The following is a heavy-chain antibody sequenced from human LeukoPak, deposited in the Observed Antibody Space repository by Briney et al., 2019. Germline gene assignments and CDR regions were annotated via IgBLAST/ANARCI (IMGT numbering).Heavy chain of an antibody. Sequence: GRSLRLSCAASGFTFSSYGMHWVRQAPGKGLEWVAVISYDGSNKYYADSVKGRFTISRDNSRNMLYLQMNSLRAEDTAVYYCAKDSSSASYFDFWGQGTLVTVSS. CDR2: ISYDGSNK. CDR3: AKDSSSASYFDF. V-gene: IGHV3-30*18. J-gene: IGHJ4*02. CDR1: GFTFSSYG. D-gene: IGHD6-6*01.